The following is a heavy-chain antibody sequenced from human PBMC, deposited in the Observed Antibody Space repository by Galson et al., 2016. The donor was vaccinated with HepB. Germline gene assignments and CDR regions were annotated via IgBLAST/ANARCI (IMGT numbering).Heavy chain of an antibody. CDR2: ISAYNGNT. J-gene: IGHJ6*04. Sequence: SVKVSCKASGYTFTSYGISWVRQAPGQGLEWMGWISAYNGNTNYAQKLQGRVTMTTDTSTSTAYMELRSLRSDDTAVYYCARDQYDLYGSGSYPRGMDVWGKGTTVTVSS. CDR3: ARDQYDLYGSGSYPRGMDV. CDR1: GYTFTSYG. D-gene: IGHD3-10*01. V-gene: IGHV1-18*01.